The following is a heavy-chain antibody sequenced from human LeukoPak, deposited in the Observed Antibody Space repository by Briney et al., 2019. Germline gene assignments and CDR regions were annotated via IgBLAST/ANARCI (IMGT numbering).Heavy chain of an antibody. V-gene: IGHV3-11*04. CDR1: GFTFSDYY. Sequence: PGGSLRLSCAASGFTFSDYYMSWIRQAPGKGLEWVSYISSSGSTIYYADSVKGRFTISRDNAKNSLYLQMNRLRAEDTAVYYCARGSLGYCSSTSCYKEVVNWFDPWGQGTLVTVSS. CDR2: ISSSGSTI. J-gene: IGHJ5*02. CDR3: ARGSLGYCSSTSCYKEVVNWFDP. D-gene: IGHD2-2*02.